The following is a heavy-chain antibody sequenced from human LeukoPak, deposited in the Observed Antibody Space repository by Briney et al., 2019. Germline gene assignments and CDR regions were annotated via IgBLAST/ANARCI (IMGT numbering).Heavy chain of an antibody. CDR3: AKETYDFWSGYSTVH. D-gene: IGHD3-3*01. V-gene: IGHV3-23*01. CDR2: ISGSGGST. J-gene: IGHJ4*02. Sequence: GGTLRLSCAASGFTFSSYAMSWVRQAPGKGLERVSAISGSGGSTYYADSVKGRFTISRENSKNTLYLQMNSLRAEDTAVYYCAKETYDFWSGYSTVHWGQGTLVTVS. CDR1: GFTFSSYA.